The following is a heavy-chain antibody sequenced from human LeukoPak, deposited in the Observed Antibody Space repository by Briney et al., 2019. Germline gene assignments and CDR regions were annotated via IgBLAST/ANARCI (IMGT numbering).Heavy chain of an antibody. CDR1: GFTFCSYW. V-gene: IGHV3-74*01. CDR3: VGSTGWPGY. J-gene: IGHJ4*02. D-gene: IGHD6-19*01. CDR2: ISSDGST. Sequence: GGSLRLSCGSCGFTFCSYWMHWVRRSWERGRVWVSRISSDGSTVLADFVKGRFTISRDNAKNTLYLQMNCLREEDTAVYSCVGSTGWPGYWGQGTLVTVSS.